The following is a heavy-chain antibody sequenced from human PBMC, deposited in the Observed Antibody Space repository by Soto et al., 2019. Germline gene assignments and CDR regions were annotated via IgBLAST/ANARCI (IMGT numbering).Heavy chain of an antibody. V-gene: IGHV1-8*01. Sequence: VASVKVSCKSSVYSFTNYDIYWVRQATGQGLEWMGWMNPNSGNTATSKKFLGRVTMTRDTSISTAYLDLRSLISEDTALYFCERGSGDTYDHLGMDVWGQGTTVTVSS. CDR2: MNPNSGNT. CDR3: ERGSGDTYDHLGMDV. J-gene: IGHJ6*02. D-gene: IGHD5-18*01. CDR1: VYSFTNYD.